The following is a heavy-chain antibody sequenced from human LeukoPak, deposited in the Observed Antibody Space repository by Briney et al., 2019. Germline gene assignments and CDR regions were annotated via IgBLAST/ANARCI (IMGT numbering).Heavy chain of an antibody. Sequence: ASVKVSCKASGYNLNTYHMHWVRQAPGQGLEWMGIITSTGTTTICAQKFQGRVTMTTDTSTSTAYMELRSLRSDDTAVYYCARDYDSSGYYSNWGQGTLVTVSS. D-gene: IGHD3-22*01. J-gene: IGHJ4*02. V-gene: IGHV1-46*02. CDR2: ITSTGTTT. CDR3: ARDYDSSGYYSN. CDR1: GYNLNTYH.